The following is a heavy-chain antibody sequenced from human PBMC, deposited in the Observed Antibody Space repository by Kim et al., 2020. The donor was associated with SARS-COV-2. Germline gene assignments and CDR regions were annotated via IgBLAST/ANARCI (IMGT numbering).Heavy chain of an antibody. V-gene: IGHV1-18*01. CDR3: ARDRYSSGWLLAFDI. J-gene: IGHJ3*02. D-gene: IGHD6-19*01. CDR2: ISAYNGNT. Sequence: ASVKVSCTASGYTFTSYGISWVRQAPGQGLEWMGWISAYNGNTNYAQKLQGRVTMTTDTSTSTAYMELRSLRSDDTAVYYCARDRYSSGWLLAFDIWGQGTMVTVSS. CDR1: GYTFTSYG.